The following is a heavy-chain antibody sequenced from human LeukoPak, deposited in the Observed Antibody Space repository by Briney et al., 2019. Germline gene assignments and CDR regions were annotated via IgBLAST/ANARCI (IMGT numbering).Heavy chain of an antibody. CDR1: GYTFTSYD. Sequence: ASVKVSCKASGYTFTSYDINWVRQATGQGLEWMGWMNPNSGNTGYAQKFQGRVTMTRNTSISTAYMELSSLRSEDTAVYYCARGGFVEWLLSNGMDVWGQGTTVTVSS. CDR3: ARGGFVEWLLSNGMDV. D-gene: IGHD3-3*01. J-gene: IGHJ6*02. V-gene: IGHV1-8*01. CDR2: MNPNSGNT.